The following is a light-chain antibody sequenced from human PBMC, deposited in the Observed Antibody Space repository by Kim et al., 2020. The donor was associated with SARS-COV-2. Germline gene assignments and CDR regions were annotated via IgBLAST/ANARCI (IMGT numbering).Light chain of an antibody. Sequence: ALGPTVRSTSQGNSLRIYFASWYQNKAGQAPIVVMYNKDNRPSGIPERFSGSGSGATASLTITGAQAEDEADYYCGSRDITGDHRLFGGGTQLTVL. CDR1: SLRIYF. V-gene: IGLV3-19*01. J-gene: IGLJ2*01. CDR2: NKD. CDR3: GSRDITGDHRL.